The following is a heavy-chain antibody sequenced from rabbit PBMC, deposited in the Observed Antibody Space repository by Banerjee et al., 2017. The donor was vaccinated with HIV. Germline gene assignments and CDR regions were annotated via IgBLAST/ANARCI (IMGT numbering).Heavy chain of an antibody. Sequence: QSLEESGGDLVKPGASLTLTCTASGFSFSNSDYMCWVRQAPGKGLEWISCIAGSSSDFTYSATWAKGRFTCSKTSSTTVTLQMTSLTAADTATYFCARDRGSGWGDAIDPWGPGTLVTVS. D-gene: IGHD4-1*01. J-gene: IGHJ2*01. CDR3: ARDRGSGWGDAIDP. CDR2: IAGSSSDFT. CDR1: GFSFSNSDY. V-gene: IGHV1S40*01.